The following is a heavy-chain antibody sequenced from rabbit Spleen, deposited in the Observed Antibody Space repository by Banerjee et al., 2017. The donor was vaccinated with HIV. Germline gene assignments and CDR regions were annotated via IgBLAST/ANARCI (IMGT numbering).Heavy chain of an antibody. Sequence: QEQLVESGGGLVQPGGSLKLSCKASGFSFSSSDYICWVRQAPGKGLEWISCIAGSSSGFTYSATWATGRFTISKTSSTTVTLQMTSLTVADTATYFCARDTGTSFSSYGMDLWGQGTLVTVS. V-gene: IGHV1S45*01. J-gene: IGHJ6*01. CDR1: GFSFSSSDY. CDR2: IAGSSSGFT. D-gene: IGHD7-1*01. CDR3: ARDTGTSFSSYGMDL.